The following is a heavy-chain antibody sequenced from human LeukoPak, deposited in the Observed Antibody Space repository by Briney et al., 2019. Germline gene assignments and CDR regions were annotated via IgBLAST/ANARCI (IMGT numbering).Heavy chain of an antibody. V-gene: IGHV3-21*01. CDR3: AREDGYSDSSEFDY. D-gene: IGHD5-24*01. Sequence: AGGSLRLSCAASGFTFSSYSMHWVRQAPGKGLEWVSSISNSGSDIYYRDSVKGRFTISRDNAKNSLDLHLNSLRAEDTAVYYRAREDGYSDSSEFDYWGQGTLVLVSS. J-gene: IGHJ4*02. CDR2: ISNSGSDI. CDR1: GFTFSSYS.